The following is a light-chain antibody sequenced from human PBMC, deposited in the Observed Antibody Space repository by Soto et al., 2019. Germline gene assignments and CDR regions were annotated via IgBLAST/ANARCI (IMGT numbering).Light chain of an antibody. CDR1: SSNIGSNY. CDR2: GNN. J-gene: IGLJ1*01. Sequence: QSVLTQPPSASGTPGQRVTISCSGSSSNIGSNYVYWYQQLPGTAPKLLIFGNNQRPSGVPDRFSGSKSGTSASLAISGLRSEDDAEYYCAAWADSLSGYVVGTGTKVTVL. CDR3: AAWADSLSGYV. V-gene: IGLV1-47*02.